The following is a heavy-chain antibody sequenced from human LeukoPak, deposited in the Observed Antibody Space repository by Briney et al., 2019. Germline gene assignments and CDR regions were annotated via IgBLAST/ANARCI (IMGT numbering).Heavy chain of an antibody. V-gene: IGHV4-59*01. Sequence: PSETLPLTCTVSGGSISSYYWSWIRQPPGKGLEWIGYIYYSGSTNYNPSLKSRVTISVDTSKNQFSLKLSSVTAADTAVYYCARMIAVAGYYFDYWGQGTLVTVSS. CDR1: GGSISSYY. D-gene: IGHD6-19*01. J-gene: IGHJ4*02. CDR2: IYYSGST. CDR3: ARMIAVAGYYFDY.